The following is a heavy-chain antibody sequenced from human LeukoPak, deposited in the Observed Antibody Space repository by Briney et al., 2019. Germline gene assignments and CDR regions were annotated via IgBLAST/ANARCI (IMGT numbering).Heavy chain of an antibody. CDR1: GFTFSSYG. D-gene: IGHD5-24*01. J-gene: IGHJ4*02. CDR3: TRVGYIDEGIDY. CDR2: IKQDGSKK. Sequence: GGSLRLSCAASGFTFSSYGMHWVRQAPGKGLEWVANIKQDGSKKSYVDSVKGRFTISRDNAKNSLYLQMNSLRAGDTAIYYCTRVGYIDEGIDYWGQGTLVTVSS. V-gene: IGHV3-7*04.